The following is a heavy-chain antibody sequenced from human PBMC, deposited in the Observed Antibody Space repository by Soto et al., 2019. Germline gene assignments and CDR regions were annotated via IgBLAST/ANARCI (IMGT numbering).Heavy chain of an antibody. Sequence: GGSLSLSCAASGFTFSSYGMHWVRQAPGKGLEWVAVIWYDGSNKYYADSVKGRFTISRDNSKNTLYLQMNSLRAEDTAVYYCARGLRRDDAFDIWGQGTMVTVSS. CDR2: IWYDGSNK. V-gene: IGHV3-33*01. D-gene: IGHD3-10*01. CDR3: ARGLRRDDAFDI. CDR1: GFTFSSYG. J-gene: IGHJ3*02.